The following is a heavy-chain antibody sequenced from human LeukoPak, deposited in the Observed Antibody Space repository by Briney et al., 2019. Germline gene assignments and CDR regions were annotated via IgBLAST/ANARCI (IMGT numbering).Heavy chain of an antibody. CDR3: AAGYSSGWLFSY. CDR2: IVVGSGNT. D-gene: IGHD6-19*01. J-gene: IGHJ4*02. V-gene: IGHV1-58*02. CDR1: VFTFTSSA. Sequence: SVKVSCKASVFTFTSSAMQWVRQARGQRLDWIGWIVVGSGNTNYAQKFQERVTITRDMSTSTAYMELSSLRSEDTAVYYCAAGYSSGWLFSYWGQGTLVTVSS.